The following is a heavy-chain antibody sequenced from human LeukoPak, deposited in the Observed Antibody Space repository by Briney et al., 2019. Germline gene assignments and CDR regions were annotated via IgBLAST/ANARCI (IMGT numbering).Heavy chain of an antibody. CDR2: IKQDGSEK. V-gene: IGHV3-7*03. Sequence: PGGSLRLSCAASGFTFSSYWMSWVRQAPGKGLEWVANIKQDGSEKYYVDSVKGRFTISRDNAKNSLYLQMNSLRAEDTAVYYCVRADIEYSSSSADYWGQGTLVTVSS. CDR3: VRADIEYSSSSADY. CDR1: GFTFSSYW. J-gene: IGHJ4*02. D-gene: IGHD6-6*01.